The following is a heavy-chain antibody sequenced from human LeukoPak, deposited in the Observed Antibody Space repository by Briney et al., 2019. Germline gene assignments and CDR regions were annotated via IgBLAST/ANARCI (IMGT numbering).Heavy chain of an antibody. J-gene: IGHJ4*02. CDR3: AKEVYYDSSGYYSSFDY. CDR2: ISWNSGSI. V-gene: IGHV3-9*03. D-gene: IGHD3-22*01. CDR1: GFTFDDYA. Sequence: PGRSLRLSCAAPGFTFDDYAMHWVRQAPGKGLEWVSGISWNSGSIGYADSVKGRFTISRDNAKNSLYLQMNSLRAEDMALYYCAKEVYYDSSGYYSSFDYWGQGTLVTVSS.